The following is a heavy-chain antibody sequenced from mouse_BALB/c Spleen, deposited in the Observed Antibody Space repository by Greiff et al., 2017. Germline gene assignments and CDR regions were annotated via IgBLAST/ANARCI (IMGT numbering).Heavy chain of an antibody. CDR2: IYPGDGDT. CDR3: ARGDAWFDY. D-gene: IGHD3-3*01. Sequence: VQLQQSGAELVRPGSSVKISCKASGYAFSSYWMNWVKQRPGQGLEWIGQIYPGDGDTNYNGKFRDKATLTADKSSSTAYMQLSSLTSEDSAVYFCARGDAWFDYWGQGTLVTVSA. J-gene: IGHJ3*01. V-gene: IGHV1-80*01. CDR1: GYAFSSYW.